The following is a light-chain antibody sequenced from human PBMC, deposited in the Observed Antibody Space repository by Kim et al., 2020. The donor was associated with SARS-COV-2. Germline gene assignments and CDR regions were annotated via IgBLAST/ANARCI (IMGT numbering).Light chain of an antibody. Sequence: GQSIPISCTETSSDVGGYNYVSWYQQYPGKAPKLMIYDVSNRPSGVSNRFSGSKSGNTASLTISGLQAEDEADYYCSSYTSSSTVVFGGGTQLTVL. CDR3: SSYTSSSTVV. CDR1: SSDVGGYNY. J-gene: IGLJ2*01. CDR2: DVS. V-gene: IGLV2-14*03.